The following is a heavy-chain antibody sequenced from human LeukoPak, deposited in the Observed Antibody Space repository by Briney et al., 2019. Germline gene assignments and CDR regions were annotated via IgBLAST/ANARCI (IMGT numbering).Heavy chain of an antibody. CDR3: ARVPRGIVGFDY. V-gene: IGHV4-31*03. Sequence: SQTLSLTCTVSGGSISSGGYYWSWIRQHPGKGLEWIGYIYYSGSTYYNPSLKSRVTISVDTSKNQFSLKLSSVTAADTAVYYCARVPRGIVGFDYWGQGTLATVSS. J-gene: IGHJ4*02. D-gene: IGHD1-26*01. CDR2: IYYSGST. CDR1: GGSISSGGYY.